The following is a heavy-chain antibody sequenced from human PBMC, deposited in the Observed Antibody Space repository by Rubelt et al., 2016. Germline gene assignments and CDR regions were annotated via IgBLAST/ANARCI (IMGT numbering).Heavy chain of an antibody. D-gene: IGHD3-10*01. CDR3: ARDCYYDSGIDAFDI. CDR1: GFTFSSYA. CDR2: ISASGTST. V-gene: IGHV3-23*01. J-gene: IGHJ3*02. Sequence: EVQLLESGGGLVQPGGSLSLSCAASGFTFSSYAMSWVHQAPGKGLEWVSTISASGTSTYYADSVKGRFTISRDNSTNTLFLQMKSLRVEDTAVYYCARDCYYDSGIDAFDIWGQGTMVTVSS.